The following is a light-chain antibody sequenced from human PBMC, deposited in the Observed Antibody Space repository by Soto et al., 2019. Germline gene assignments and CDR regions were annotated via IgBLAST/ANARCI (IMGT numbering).Light chain of an antibody. CDR2: DTS. V-gene: IGKV3-15*01. Sequence: EILMTQSPATLSVSPGXRATFSCRASQSVDGNLAWYQQKPGQAPRLLIYDTSTRATGGPARFSGSRSGTEFTLTINSLQSEDFAVYYCQRYNNWPLTFGGGTK. CDR1: QSVDGN. J-gene: IGKJ4*01. CDR3: QRYNNWPLT.